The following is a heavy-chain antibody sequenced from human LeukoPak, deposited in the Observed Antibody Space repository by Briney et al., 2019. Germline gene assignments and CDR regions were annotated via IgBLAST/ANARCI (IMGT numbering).Heavy chain of an antibody. CDR1: GGSVTSGGYY. CDR2: VYYTGST. J-gene: IGHJ6*02. D-gene: IGHD6-6*01. V-gene: IGHV4-31*03. CDR3: ARISAGRYGMDV. Sequence: PSETLSLTCTVSGGSVTSGGYYWSWIRQHPEKGLEWIGYVYYTGSTYYNPSLRSRVTISSDTSKNQFFLKVSSVTAADTAVYYCARISAGRYGMDVWGQGTTVTVSS.